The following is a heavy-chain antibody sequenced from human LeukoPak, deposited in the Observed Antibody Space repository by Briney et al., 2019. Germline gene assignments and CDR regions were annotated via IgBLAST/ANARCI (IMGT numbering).Heavy chain of an antibody. V-gene: IGHV3-74*01. CDR1: GFTFSSYW. CDR3: ARVEAYCGGDCPFTATHWYFDL. CDR2: INSDGSST. Sequence: GGSLRLSCAASGFTFSSYWVHWVRQAPGKGLVWVSRINSDGSSTSYADSVKGRFTISRDNAKNTLYLQMNSLRAEDTAVYYCARVEAYCGGDCPFTATHWYFDLWGRGTLVTVSS. D-gene: IGHD2-21*02. J-gene: IGHJ2*01.